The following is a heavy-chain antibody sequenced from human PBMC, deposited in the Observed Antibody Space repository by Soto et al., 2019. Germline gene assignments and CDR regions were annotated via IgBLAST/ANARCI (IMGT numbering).Heavy chain of an antibody. CDR2: IYYSGST. Sequence: PSETLSLTCTVSGGSISSYYWSWIRQPPGKGLEWIGYIYYSGSTNYNPSLKSRVTISVDTSKNQFSLKLSSVTAADTAVYYCARGVVMGAFDIWGQGTMVTVSS. CDR3: ARGVVMGAFDI. V-gene: IGHV4-59*01. CDR1: GGSISSYY. J-gene: IGHJ3*02. D-gene: IGHD3-3*01.